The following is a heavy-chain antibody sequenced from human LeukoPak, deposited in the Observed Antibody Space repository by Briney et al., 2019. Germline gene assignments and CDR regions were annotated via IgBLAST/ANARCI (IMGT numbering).Heavy chain of an antibody. CDR1: GVSISSLY. Sequence: PSETLSHTCTVSGVSISSLYWSWVRQPAGKGLEWIRRIYPSDYTHYNPSLESRVSLSLDTAKNQFSLKLTSVTAADTAVYYCVRDGRGDLNGDHYSGIDVWGQGITVTVS. V-gene: IGHV4-4*07. J-gene: IGHJ6*02. D-gene: IGHD1-26*01. CDR2: IYPSDYT. CDR3: VRDGRGDLNGDHYSGIDV.